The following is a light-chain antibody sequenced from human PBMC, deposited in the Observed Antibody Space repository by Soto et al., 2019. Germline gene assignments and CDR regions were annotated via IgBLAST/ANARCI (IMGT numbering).Light chain of an antibody. CDR1: QTINNY. Sequence: DIQMTQSPSSLSASVGDRVSITCRASQTINNYSNWYQQKPGKAPKLLIYATSSLQSGVPSRFSGSGSGTDFTLTISSLQPEDFATYYCQQSYTTLFTFGPGTKVDIK. CDR2: ATS. V-gene: IGKV1-39*01. J-gene: IGKJ3*01. CDR3: QQSYTTLFT.